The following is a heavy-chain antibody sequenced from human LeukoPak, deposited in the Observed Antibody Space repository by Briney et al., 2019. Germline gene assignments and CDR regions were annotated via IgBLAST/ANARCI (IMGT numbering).Heavy chain of an antibody. Sequence: GGSLRLSCAASGFTVSSNYMSWVRQAPGKGLEWVSVIYSGGSTYYADSVKGRFTISGDNSKNTLYLQMNSLRAEDTAVYYCAREDSSGWYYFDYWGQGTLVTVSS. D-gene: IGHD6-19*01. V-gene: IGHV3-53*01. CDR2: IYSGGST. J-gene: IGHJ4*02. CDR1: GFTVSSNY. CDR3: AREDSSGWYYFDY.